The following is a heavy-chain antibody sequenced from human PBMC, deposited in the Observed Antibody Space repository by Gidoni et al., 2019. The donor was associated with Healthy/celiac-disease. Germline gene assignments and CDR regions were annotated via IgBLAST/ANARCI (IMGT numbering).Heavy chain of an antibody. Sequence: QVQLQESGPGLVKPSETLSLTCTVSGGSVSSGSYYWSWIRQPPGKGLEWIGYIYYSGSTNYNPSLKSRVTISVDTSKNQFSLKLSSVTAADTAVYYCARVPRWALYDSSGYYGNYWGQGTLVTVSS. CDR2: IYYSGST. V-gene: IGHV4-61*01. CDR1: GGSVSSGSYY. J-gene: IGHJ4*02. CDR3: ARVPRWALYDSSGYYGNY. D-gene: IGHD3-22*01.